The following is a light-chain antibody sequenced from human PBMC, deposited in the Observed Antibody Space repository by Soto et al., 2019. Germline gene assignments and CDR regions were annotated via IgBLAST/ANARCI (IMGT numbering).Light chain of an antibody. CDR1: QSVNIY. V-gene: IGKV3-15*01. J-gene: IGKJ1*01. CDR2: GAS. Sequence: EKVMTQSPATLSMSPGERATLSCRASQSVNIYLAWYQQKPGQAPRLLIYGASTRATGIPARFSGSRSGTEFTLTISSLQSEDFAVYYCQQYTNWPSWTFGQGTKVEIK. CDR3: QQYTNWPSWT.